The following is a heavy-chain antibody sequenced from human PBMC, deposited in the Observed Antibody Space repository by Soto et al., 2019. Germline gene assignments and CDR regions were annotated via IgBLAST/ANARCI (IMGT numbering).Heavy chain of an antibody. Sequence: EVQLVETGGGLIQPGGSLRLSCAASGFSVSNNYMSWVRQAPGKGLEWVSIIHAGGSTYYADSVKGRFTISRDNSKNTVYLQMNGLRHEDTAMYYCASLAVAEGFDPWGQGTLVTVSS. V-gene: IGHV3-53*02. J-gene: IGHJ5*02. CDR2: IHAGGST. D-gene: IGHD6-19*01. CDR3: ASLAVAEGFDP. CDR1: GFSVSNNY.